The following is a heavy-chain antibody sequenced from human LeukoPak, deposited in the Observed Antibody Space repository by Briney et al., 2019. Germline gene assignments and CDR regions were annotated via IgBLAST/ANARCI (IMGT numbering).Heavy chain of an antibody. D-gene: IGHD2-15*01. CDR3: ARVSSLGGGFDH. CDR1: GYTXTAYY. J-gene: IGHJ4*02. V-gene: IGHV1-2*02. Sequence: ASVKVSCKASGYTXTAYYMHWVRQAPGQGLEWMGWINSNTGGTNCAQKFQGRVTFTRDTSISTGYMELSRLRSDDTAVYFCARVSSLGGGFDHWGPGTLVTVSS. CDR2: INSNTGGT.